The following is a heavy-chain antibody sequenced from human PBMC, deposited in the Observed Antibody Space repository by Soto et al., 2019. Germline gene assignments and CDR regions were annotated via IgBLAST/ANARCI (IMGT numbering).Heavy chain of an antibody. V-gene: IGHV3-30*18. J-gene: IGHJ4*02. CDR1: GLTFSSYG. CDR2: ISYDGSNK. CDR3: AKDHRYFDWSHDLDY. Sequence: GGSLRLSCAASGLTFSSYGMHWVRQAPGKGLEWVAVISYDGSNKYYADSVKGRFTISRDNSKNTLYLQMNSLRAEDTAVYYCAKDHRYFDWSHDLDYWGQGTLVTVSS. D-gene: IGHD3-9*01.